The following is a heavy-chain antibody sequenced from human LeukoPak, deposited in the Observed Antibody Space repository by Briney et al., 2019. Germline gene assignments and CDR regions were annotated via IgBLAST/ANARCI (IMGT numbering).Heavy chain of an antibody. V-gene: IGHV1-2*02. D-gene: IGHD3-10*01. Sequence: ASVKVSCKASGYTFTGYYMHWVRQAPGQGLEWMGWINPNSGGTNYAQDFHGRVTMTRDTSISTAYMELSRLRSDDTAVYYCARDLSSLWFGELSVHFDYWGQGTLVTVSS. J-gene: IGHJ4*02. CDR2: INPNSGGT. CDR1: GYTFTGYY. CDR3: ARDLSSLWFGELSVHFDY.